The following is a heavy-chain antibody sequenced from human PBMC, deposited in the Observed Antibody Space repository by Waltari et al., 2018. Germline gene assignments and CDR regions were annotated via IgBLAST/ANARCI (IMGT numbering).Heavy chain of an antibody. Sequence: EVQLLESGGGLVQPGGSLSLSCAASGFAVTGYTMIWVRQVPGEGLEWVAHMNSGGDTFHLESVKGRYTISRDSSRNTVSLQMNNLRADDTATFYCAKGRGAPNYGLDIWGQGTTVIVSS. V-gene: IGHV3-23*01. CDR3: AKGRGAPNYGLDI. CDR2: MNSGGDT. J-gene: IGHJ6*02. CDR1: GFAVTGYT.